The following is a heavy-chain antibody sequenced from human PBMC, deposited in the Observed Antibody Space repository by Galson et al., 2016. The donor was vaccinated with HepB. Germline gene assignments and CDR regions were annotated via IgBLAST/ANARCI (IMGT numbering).Heavy chain of an antibody. V-gene: IGHV2-70*01. CDR3: ARIYAHDYGGNPFDP. D-gene: IGHD4-23*01. CDR1: GFSLSTTGMC. J-gene: IGHJ5*02. Sequence: PALVQPTQTLTLPCTFSGFSLSTTGMCVSWIRQPPGKALEWLALIDRDDDKYYSTSLKTRLTISKDTSKNQVVLTMTNMDPVDTATYYCARIYAHDYGGNPFDPWGQGTLVTVSS. CDR2: IDRDDDK.